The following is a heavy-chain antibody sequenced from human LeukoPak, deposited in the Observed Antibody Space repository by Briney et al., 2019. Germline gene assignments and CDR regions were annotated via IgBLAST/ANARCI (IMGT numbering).Heavy chain of an antibody. D-gene: IGHD6-19*01. CDR3: TTEDASIAVAGTFDY. Sequence: PGGSLRLSCAASAFTFSNAWMSWVRQAPGKGLEWVGRTKSKTDGGTTDYAAPVKGRFTISRDDSKNTLYLQMNSLKTEDTAVYYCTTEDASIAVAGTFDYWGQGTLVTVSS. J-gene: IGHJ4*02. CDR1: AFTFSNAW. V-gene: IGHV3-15*01. CDR2: TKSKTDGGTT.